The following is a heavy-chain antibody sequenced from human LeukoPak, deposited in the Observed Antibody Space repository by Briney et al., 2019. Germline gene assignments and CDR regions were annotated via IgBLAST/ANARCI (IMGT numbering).Heavy chain of an antibody. V-gene: IGHV4-30-4*08. Sequence: SQTLSLTCTVSGGSISSGDYYWSWIRQPPGKGLEWIGYIYYSGSTYYNPSLKSRVTISVDTSKNQFSLKLSSVTAADTAVYYCARELRYCRGGSCYDYYYYYYMDVWGKGTTLTVSS. CDR2: IYYSGST. CDR1: GGSISSGDYY. D-gene: IGHD2-15*01. J-gene: IGHJ6*03. CDR3: ARELRYCRGGSCYDYYYYYYMDV.